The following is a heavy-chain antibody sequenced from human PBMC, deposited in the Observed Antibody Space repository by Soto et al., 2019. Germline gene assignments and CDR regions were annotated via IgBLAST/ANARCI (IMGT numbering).Heavy chain of an antibody. D-gene: IGHD3-16*02. V-gene: IGHV1-18*04. Sequence: GASVKVSCKASGYTFTSYGISWVRQAPGQGLEWMGWISAYNGNTNYAQKLQGRVTMTTDTSTSTAYMELRSLRSDDTAVYYCARDQGHDYVWGSYLQGRYYYGMDVWGQGTTVTVSS. CDR2: ISAYNGNT. CDR1: GYTFTSYG. J-gene: IGHJ6*02. CDR3: ARDQGHDYVWGSYLQGRYYYGMDV.